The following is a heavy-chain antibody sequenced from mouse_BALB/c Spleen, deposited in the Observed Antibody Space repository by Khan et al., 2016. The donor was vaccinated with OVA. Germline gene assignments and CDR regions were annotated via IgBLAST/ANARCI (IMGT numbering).Heavy chain of an antibody. J-gene: IGHJ3*01. CDR1: GYSITSDYA. D-gene: IGHD3-3*01. CDR3: ARGRAY. V-gene: IGHV3-2*02. CDR2: ITYSGST. Sequence: EVQLQESGPGLVKPSQSLSLTCTVTGYSITSDYAWNWIRQFPGNKLEWMGYITYSGSTSYTPSLKSRISITRDTSKNQFFLQLNIVTTGDTATYYCARGRAYWGQGTLVTVSA.